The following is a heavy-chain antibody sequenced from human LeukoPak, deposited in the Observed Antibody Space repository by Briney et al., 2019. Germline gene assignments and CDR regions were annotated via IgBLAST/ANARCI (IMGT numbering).Heavy chain of an antibody. CDR2: ISSSSSYI. V-gene: IGHV3-21*01. J-gene: IGHJ4*02. CDR1: GFTFSTYT. Sequence: GGSLRLSCAASGFTFSTYTMNWVSQAPGKGLEWVSTISSSSSYIYYGDSVKGRFTISRDNAKNSLYLQMNSLRAEDTAVYYCARDGPPAGAGDFDYWGQGTPVTVSS. D-gene: IGHD2-2*01. CDR3: ARDGPPAGAGDFDY.